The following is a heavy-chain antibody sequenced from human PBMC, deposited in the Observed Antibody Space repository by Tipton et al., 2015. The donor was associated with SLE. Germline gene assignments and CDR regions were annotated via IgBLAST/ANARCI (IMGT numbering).Heavy chain of an antibody. Sequence: TLSLTCTVSGGSITSYDYHWAWIRQAPGMGLEWIGGVDYSGVADYNPSLKSRVTISLDTSQNQFSLKLTSVTAADAGVFYCVSPPDYWGQGTLVTVSS. CDR3: VSPPDY. J-gene: IGHJ4*01. V-gene: IGHV4-39*07. CDR1: GGSITSYDYH. CDR2: VDYSGVA.